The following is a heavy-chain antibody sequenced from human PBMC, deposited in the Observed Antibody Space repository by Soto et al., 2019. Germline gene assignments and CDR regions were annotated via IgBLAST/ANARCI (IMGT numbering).Heavy chain of an antibody. CDR2: ISAFNGNT. V-gene: IGHV1-18*01. CDR1: GYTFRDYG. J-gene: IGHJ4*02. Sequence: QVQLVQSGAEVKKPGASVKVSCKASGYTFRDYGISWVRQAPGQGLEWMGWISAFNGNTNYTKKFQDRVTVTTDTSTNTAYMELRSLRSDDTAGYYCARAQQWLVPVPLDVDFWGPGTQVIVS. D-gene: IGHD6-19*01. CDR3: ARAQQWLVPVPLDVDF.